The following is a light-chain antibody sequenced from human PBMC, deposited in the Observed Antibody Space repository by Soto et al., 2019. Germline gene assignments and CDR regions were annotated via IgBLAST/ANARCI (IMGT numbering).Light chain of an antibody. CDR1: QSISSW. J-gene: IGKJ1*01. Sequence: DIQMTQCTSTLSASVGDRVTITFRASQSISSWLAWYQQKPGKAPKLLIYDASSLESGVPSRFSGSGSGTEFTLTISSLQPDDFATYYCQQYNSYPWTFGQGTKVDI. CDR3: QQYNSYPWT. CDR2: DAS. V-gene: IGKV1-5*01.